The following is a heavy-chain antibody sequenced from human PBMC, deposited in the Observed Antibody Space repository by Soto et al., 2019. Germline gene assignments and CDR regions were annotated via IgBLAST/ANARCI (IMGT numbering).Heavy chain of an antibody. V-gene: IGHV4-61*01. CDR3: ARGYYYDSSGYYYERYYYGMDV. J-gene: IGHJ6*02. CDR1: GGSVSSGSYY. Sequence: SETLSLTCTVSGGSVSSGSYYWSWIRQPPGKGLEWIGYIYYSGSTNYNPSLKSRVTISVDTSKNQFSLKLSSVTAADTAVYYCARGYYYDSSGYYYERYYYGMDVWGQGTTVTVSS. CDR2: IYYSGST. D-gene: IGHD3-22*01.